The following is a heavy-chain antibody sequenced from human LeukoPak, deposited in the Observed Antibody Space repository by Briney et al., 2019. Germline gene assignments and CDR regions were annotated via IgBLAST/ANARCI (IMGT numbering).Heavy chain of an antibody. CDR2: IIPIFGTA. Sequence: ASVKVSCKASGGTFSSYAISWVRQAPGQGLEWMGGIIPIFGTANYAQKFQGRVTITADESTSTAYMELSSLRSEDTAVYYCARPYYYGSGSYSGYFDYWGQGTLVTVSS. D-gene: IGHD3-10*01. CDR1: GGTFSSYA. CDR3: ARPYYYGSGSYSGYFDY. J-gene: IGHJ4*02. V-gene: IGHV1-69*13.